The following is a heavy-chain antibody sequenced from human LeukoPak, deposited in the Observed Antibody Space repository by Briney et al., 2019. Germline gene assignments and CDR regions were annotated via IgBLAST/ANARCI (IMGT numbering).Heavy chain of an antibody. CDR3: ARQGTITYAYFDY. CDR1: GGSLTGYF. V-gene: IGHV4-59*08. Sequence: SETLSLTCTVSGGSLTGYFWSWIRQPPGKGLEWLGYVFYSGNTRYNPSLESRVTTSADTSKNQFSLRLTSVSAADTAVYYCARQGTITYAYFDYWSQGTLVTVSS. CDR2: VFYSGNT. J-gene: IGHJ4*02. D-gene: IGHD2-2*01.